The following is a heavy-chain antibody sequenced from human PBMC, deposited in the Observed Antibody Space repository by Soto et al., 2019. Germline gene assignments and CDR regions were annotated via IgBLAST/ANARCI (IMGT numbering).Heavy chain of an antibody. D-gene: IGHD2-15*01. V-gene: IGHV3-30*18. CDR3: AKADCSGGSCYVAYYYYGMDV. CDR1: GFTFSSYG. Sequence: PGGSLRLSCAASGFTFSSYGMHWVRQAPGKGLEWVAVISYDGSNKYYADSVKGRFTISRDNSKNTLYLQMNSLRAEDTAVYYCAKADCSGGSCYVAYYYYGMDVWGQGTTVTVSS. CDR2: ISYDGSNK. J-gene: IGHJ6*02.